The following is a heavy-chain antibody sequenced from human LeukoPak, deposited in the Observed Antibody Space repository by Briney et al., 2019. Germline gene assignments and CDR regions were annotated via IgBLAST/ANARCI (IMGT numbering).Heavy chain of an antibody. J-gene: IGHJ4*02. CDR1: GGSISSYY. Sequence: SETLSRTCTVSGGSISSYYWSWIRQPAGKGLEWIGRIYTSGSTNYNASLKSRVSMSVDTSKNQFSLKLSSVTAADTAVFYCARENSGSYREFDYWGQGTLVTVSS. CDR2: IYTSGST. V-gene: IGHV4-4*07. CDR3: ARENSGSYREFDY. D-gene: IGHD1-26*01.